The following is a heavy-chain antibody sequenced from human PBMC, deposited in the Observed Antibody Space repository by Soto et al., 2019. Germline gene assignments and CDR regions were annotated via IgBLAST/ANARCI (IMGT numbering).Heavy chain of an antibody. D-gene: IGHD3-3*01. V-gene: IGHV1-2*02. CDR2: INPATGAA. J-gene: IGHJ3*02. CDR3: ARGGGVGVAGSAAFDM. CDR1: GYPVTAYY. Sequence: QLHLVHSGAVVKKPGASVTVSCSASGYPVTAYYMHWVRQAPGRGLEWMGGINPATGAAKYTQTFQGRVTMTREPSTSTVFMELSGLTSEDTAVFYCARGGGVGVAGSAAFDMWGQGTLVTVSS.